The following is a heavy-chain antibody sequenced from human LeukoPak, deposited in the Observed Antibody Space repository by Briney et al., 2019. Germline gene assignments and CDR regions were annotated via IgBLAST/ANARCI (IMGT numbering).Heavy chain of an antibody. Sequence: GGSLRLSCAASGFTFSSYAMSWVRQAPGKGLEWVSAISGSGGNTYYADSVKGRFTISRDNSKNTLYLQMNSLRAEDTAVYYCAKPEQQLVPFSPNDAFDIWGQGTMVTVSS. D-gene: IGHD6-13*01. V-gene: IGHV3-23*01. CDR3: AKPEQQLVPFSPNDAFDI. CDR1: GFTFSSYA. CDR2: ISGSGGNT. J-gene: IGHJ3*02.